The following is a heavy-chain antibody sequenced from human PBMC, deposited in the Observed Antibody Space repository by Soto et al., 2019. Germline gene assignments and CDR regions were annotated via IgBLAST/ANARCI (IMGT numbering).Heavy chain of an antibody. J-gene: IGHJ4*02. CDR1: GGSISSYY. CDR2: IYYSGST. V-gene: IGHV4-59*01. D-gene: IGHD1-26*01. Sequence: SETLSLTCTVSGGSISSYYWSWIRQPPGKGLEWIGYIYYSGSTNYNPSLKSRVTISVDTSKNQFSLKLSSVTAADTAVYYCARAVYRANFDYWGQGTLVTGSS. CDR3: ARAVYRANFDY.